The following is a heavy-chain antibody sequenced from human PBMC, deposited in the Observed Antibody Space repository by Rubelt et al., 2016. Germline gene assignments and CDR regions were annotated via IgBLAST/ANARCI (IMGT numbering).Heavy chain of an antibody. Sequence: QVQLVQSGAEVKKPGSSVKVSCKASGGTFSSYAISWVRQAPGQGLEWMGRIIPILGIANYAQKFQGRVTITADKSTSTAYMRLGSLRSEDTAVYYCARTKNYSDYSFDYWGQGTLVTVSS. CDR3: ARTKNYSDYSFDY. D-gene: IGHD4-11*01. J-gene: IGHJ4*02. CDR2: IIPILGIA. CDR1: GGTFSSYA. V-gene: IGHV1-69*04.